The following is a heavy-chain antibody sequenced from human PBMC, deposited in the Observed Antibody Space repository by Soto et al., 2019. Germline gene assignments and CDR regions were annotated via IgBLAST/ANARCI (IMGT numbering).Heavy chain of an antibody. D-gene: IGHD6-13*01. Sequence: SVKVSCKASGGTFSSNASSWVRQAPGQGLEWMGGIIPIFGTANYAQKFQGRVTITADESTSTAYMELSSLRSEDTAVYYCAREQQLAPTYYYGMDVWGQGTTVTVSS. V-gene: IGHV1-69*13. CDR1: GGTFSSNA. CDR2: IIPIFGTA. J-gene: IGHJ6*02. CDR3: AREQQLAPTYYYGMDV.